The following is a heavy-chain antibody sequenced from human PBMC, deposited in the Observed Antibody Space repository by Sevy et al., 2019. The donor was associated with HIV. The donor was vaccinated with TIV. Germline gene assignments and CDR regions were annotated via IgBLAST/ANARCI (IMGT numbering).Heavy chain of an antibody. CDR2: IWYDGTNK. Sequence: GGSLRLSCAASGFSFNGYGMHWVRQAPGKGLEWVAVIWYDGTNKEYADSVKGRFTISRDNSKNTLYLQMNSLRVEDTAVYYCAREPIPVAGIGYYFDSWGQGSLVTVSS. D-gene: IGHD6-19*01. CDR1: GFSFNGYG. CDR3: AREPIPVAGIGYYFDS. V-gene: IGHV3-33*01. J-gene: IGHJ4*02.